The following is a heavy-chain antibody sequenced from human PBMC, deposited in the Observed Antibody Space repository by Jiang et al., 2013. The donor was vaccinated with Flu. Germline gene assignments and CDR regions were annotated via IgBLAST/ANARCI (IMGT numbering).Heavy chain of an antibody. CDR3: ASGSGSLDGMDV. CDR1: GFTFSSYS. D-gene: IGHD3-10*01. CDR2: ISSSSSYI. J-gene: IGHJ6*02. Sequence: GLVKPGGSLRLSCAASGFTFSSYSMNWVRQAPGKGLEWVSSISSSSSYIYYADSVKGRFTISRDNAKNSLYLQMNSLRAEDTAVYYCASGSGSLDGMDVWGQGTTVTVSS. V-gene: IGHV3-21*01.